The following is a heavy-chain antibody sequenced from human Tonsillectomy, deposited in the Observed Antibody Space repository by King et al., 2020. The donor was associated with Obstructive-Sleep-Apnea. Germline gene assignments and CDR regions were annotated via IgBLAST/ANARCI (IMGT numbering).Heavy chain of an antibody. V-gene: IGHV2-5*02. J-gene: IGHJ4*02. D-gene: IGHD3-10*01. CDR2: IYWDDEK. CDR3: SHRGTFRYYFDY. Sequence: ITLKESGPTLVKPTQTLTLSCTFSGFSLTTIGLGVGWIRQPPGKALEWLALIYWDDEKRYSPSLKSRLTITKDTSKNQVVLTMTNMDPVDTATYYGSHRGTFRYYFDYWGQGTLVTVSS. CDR1: GFSLTTIGLG.